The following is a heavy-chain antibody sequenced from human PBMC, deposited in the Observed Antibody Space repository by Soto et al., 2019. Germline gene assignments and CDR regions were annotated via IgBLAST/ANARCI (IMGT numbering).Heavy chain of an antibody. CDR2: ISAYNGNT. CDR1: GYTFTSYG. D-gene: IGHD2-21*02. V-gene: IGHV1-18*01. Sequence: QVQLVQSGAEVKKPGASVKVSCKASGYTFTSYGISWVRQAPGQGLEWMGWISAYNGNTNYAQRLQGRVTMTTDTSTSTAYMELRSLRSDDTAVYYCAIVIVVVTAHDAFDIWGQGTMVTVSS. CDR3: AIVIVVVTAHDAFDI. J-gene: IGHJ3*02.